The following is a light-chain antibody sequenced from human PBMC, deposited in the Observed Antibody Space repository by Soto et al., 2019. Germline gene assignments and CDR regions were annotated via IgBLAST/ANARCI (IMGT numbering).Light chain of an antibody. V-gene: IGKV1-39*01. CDR1: QSISSS. CDR3: HQAYSTPWT. Sequence: IQMTQSPPSLSASVGDTVTITCRASQSISSSLNWYQQKPGKAPKLLIYTASNLESGVPSRFSGSGFGTEFTRTISSLQPEDFATYHCHQAYSTPWTFGQGTKVEIK. J-gene: IGKJ1*01. CDR2: TAS.